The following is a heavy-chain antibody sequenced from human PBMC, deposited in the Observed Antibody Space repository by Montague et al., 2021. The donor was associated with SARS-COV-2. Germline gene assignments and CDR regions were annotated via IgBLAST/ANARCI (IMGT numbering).Heavy chain of an antibody. V-gene: IGHV4-39*01. J-gene: IGHJ4*02. CDR3: ATQGDPSGWIPGPFDF. D-gene: IGHD6-19*01. Sequence: SETLSLTCTVSGGSISSSSYYWAWIRQPPGKGLEWIGSIYYRRSTYYSPSLKSRVFISVDTSKNQLSLTLTSVTAADTAVYYCATQGDPSGWIPGPFDFWGQGTLLSVSS. CDR2: IYYRRST. CDR1: GGSISSSSYY.